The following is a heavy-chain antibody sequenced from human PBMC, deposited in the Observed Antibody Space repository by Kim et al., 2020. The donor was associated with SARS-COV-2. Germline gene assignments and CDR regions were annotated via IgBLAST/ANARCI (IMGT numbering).Heavy chain of an antibody. Sequence: GGSLRLSCAASGFTFGDYAMHWVRQAPGKGLEWVSGISWNSGSIGYADSVKGRFTISRDNAKNSLYLQMNSLRAEDTALYYCAKDGSSSYYYGMDVWGQGTTVTVSS. CDR3: AKDGSSSYYYGMDV. CDR1: GFTFGDYA. CDR2: ISWNSGSI. V-gene: IGHV3-9*01. D-gene: IGHD6-6*01. J-gene: IGHJ6*02.